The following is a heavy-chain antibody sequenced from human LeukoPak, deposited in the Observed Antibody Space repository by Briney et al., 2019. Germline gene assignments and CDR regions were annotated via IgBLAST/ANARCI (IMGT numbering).Heavy chain of an antibody. CDR3: AKEGMGSEATTADGAFDI. D-gene: IGHD1-26*01. CDR2: LYDTGMT. Sequence: SETLSLTCTVSGGSISVYHWSWIRQPPGKGLEWIGYLYDTGMTNYSPSLKSRVTISVDTSNNQISLKLTSVTAADTAIYFCAKEGMGSEATTADGAFDIWGQWTAVTVSS. J-gene: IGHJ3*02. V-gene: IGHV4-4*08. CDR1: GGSISVYH.